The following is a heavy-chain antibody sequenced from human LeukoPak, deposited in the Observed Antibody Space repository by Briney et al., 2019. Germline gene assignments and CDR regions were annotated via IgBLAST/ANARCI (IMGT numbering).Heavy chain of an antibody. CDR2: VSPSGDT. D-gene: IGHD5-12*01. Sequence: PGGSLRLSCAASGFIFSDYHMYWVRQLTGRGLEWVSTVSPSGDTYYPGSVQGRFTISRDNAGTSFFLQIDSLTAGDTAVYYCARGRGYSGYIDYWGQGALVTVSS. V-gene: IGHV3-13*01. J-gene: IGHJ4*02. CDR1: GFIFSDYH. CDR3: ARGRGYSGYIDY.